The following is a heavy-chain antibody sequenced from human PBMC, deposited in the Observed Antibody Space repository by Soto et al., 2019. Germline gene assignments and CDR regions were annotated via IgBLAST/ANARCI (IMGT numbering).Heavy chain of an antibody. Sequence: ASVKVSCKASGYTFTSYGISWVRQAPGQGLEWMGWISAYNGNTNYAQKLQGRVTMTTDTSTSTAYMELRSLRSDDTAVYYCAREYYYRSVPCYRGKGSPVIVSS. CDR1: GYTFTSYG. D-gene: IGHD3-10*01. V-gene: IGHV1-18*01. CDR3: AREYYYRSVPCY. CDR2: ISAYNGNT. J-gene: IGHJ4*02.